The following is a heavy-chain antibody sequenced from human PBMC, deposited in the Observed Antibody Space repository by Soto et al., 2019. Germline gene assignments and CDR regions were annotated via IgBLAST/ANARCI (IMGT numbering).Heavy chain of an antibody. CDR2: ISYDGSNK. V-gene: IGHV3-30-3*01. D-gene: IGHD2-21*01. CDR1: GFTFSSYA. J-gene: IGHJ3*02. CDR3: ARDLFSIVRSI. Sequence: GGSLRLSCAASGFTFSSYAMHWVRQAPGKGLEWVAVISYDGSNKYYADSVKGRFTISRDNSKNTLYLQMNSLRAEDTAVYYCARDLFSIVRSIWGQGTMVTVSS.